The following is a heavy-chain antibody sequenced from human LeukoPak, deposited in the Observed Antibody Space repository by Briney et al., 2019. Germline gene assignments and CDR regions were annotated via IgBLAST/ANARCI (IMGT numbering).Heavy chain of an antibody. CDR3: ARIYSSSWATAGSRYYYGMDV. D-gene: IGHD6-13*01. J-gene: IGHJ6*02. CDR1: GFTFSSYA. Sequence: GGSLRLSCAASGFTFSSYAMSWVRQAPGKGLEWVSAISGSGGSTYYADSVKGRFTISRDNSKNTLYLQMNSLRAEDTAVYYCARIYSSSWATAGSRYYYGMDVWGQGTTVTVSS. CDR2: ISGSGGST. V-gene: IGHV3-23*01.